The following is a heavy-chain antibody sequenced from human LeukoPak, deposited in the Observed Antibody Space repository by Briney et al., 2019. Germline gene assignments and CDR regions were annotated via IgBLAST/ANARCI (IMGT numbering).Heavy chain of an antibody. CDR3: ARGLQYYYYYMDV. D-gene: IGHD4-11*01. CDR1: GFTFSSYA. Sequence: GGSLRLSCAASGFTFSSYAMSWVRQAPGKGLEWVSAISGSGGSTYYADSVKGRFTISRDNSKNTLYLQMNSLRAEDTAVYYCARGLQYYYYYMDVWGKGTTVTVSS. CDR2: ISGSGGST. V-gene: IGHV3-23*01. J-gene: IGHJ6*03.